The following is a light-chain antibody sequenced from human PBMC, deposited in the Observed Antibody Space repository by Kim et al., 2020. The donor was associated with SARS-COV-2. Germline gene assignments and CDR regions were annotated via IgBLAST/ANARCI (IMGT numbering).Light chain of an antibody. Sequence: EIVLTQSPATLSLFPGERATLSCRASQSVSTSLGWYQQKPGQAPRLLIYDTYNRAAGIPARFSGSGSGTDFTLTISSLEPEDFAVYYCQQRRSWPPITFGQGTRLEIK. CDR1: QSVSTS. CDR2: DTY. J-gene: IGKJ5*01. V-gene: IGKV3-11*01. CDR3: QQRRSWPPIT.